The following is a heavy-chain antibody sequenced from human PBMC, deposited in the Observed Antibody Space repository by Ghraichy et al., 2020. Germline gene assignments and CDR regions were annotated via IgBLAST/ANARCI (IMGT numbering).Heavy chain of an antibody. Sequence: GESLNISCEGSGFSFSDYSMIWVRLTPRKALEWVSYITGSSITIFYTDSVKGRFTISRDNAKNSLYLQMNSLRAEDTAVYYCARLPLPRRAAVGDWYFDLWSRSTLVTVSS. CDR3: ARLPLPRRAAVGDWYFDL. CDR2: ITGSSITI. J-gene: IGHJ2*01. CDR1: GFSFSDYS. D-gene: IGHD6-13*01. V-gene: IGHV3-48*01.